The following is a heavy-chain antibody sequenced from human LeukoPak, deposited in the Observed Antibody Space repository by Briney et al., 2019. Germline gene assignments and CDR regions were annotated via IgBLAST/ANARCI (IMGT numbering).Heavy chain of an antibody. V-gene: IGHV3-7*01. CDR2: INQDESEK. J-gene: IGHJ6*03. Sequence: GGSLRLSCAASGFTFSNYWMSWVRQAPGKGLEWVANINQDESEKYYVDSVRGRFTISRDNAKTSLYLHMSSLRAEDTALYYCARLSAYYYGSYFYYYMDVWGKGTTVTVSS. D-gene: IGHD3-10*01. CDR1: GFTFSNYW. CDR3: ARLSAYYYGSYFYYYMDV.